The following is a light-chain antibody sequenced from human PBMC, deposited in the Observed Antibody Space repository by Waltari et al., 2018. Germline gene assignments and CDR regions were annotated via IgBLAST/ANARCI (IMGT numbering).Light chain of an antibody. J-gene: IGKJ2*01. Sequence: DIQMTQSPSSLSTSVGDRVTITCRASQSISSYLNWYQQKPGKAPKLLIHTASSLQSGVPSRFSGSGSGADFALTISSLQPEDFATYYCQRSYSAPRTFGQGTKLEIK. V-gene: IGKV1-39*01. CDR2: TAS. CDR3: QRSYSAPRT. CDR1: QSISSY.